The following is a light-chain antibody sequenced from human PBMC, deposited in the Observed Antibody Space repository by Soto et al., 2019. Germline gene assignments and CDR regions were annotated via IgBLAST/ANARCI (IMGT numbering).Light chain of an antibody. V-gene: IGKV1-27*01. CDR3: QKYNSASWT. Sequence: DIQMTQSPSSLSASVGDRVTITCRASQGISNYLDWYQHKPGKVPKLLIYAASTLQAGVPSRFSGSGSGTDFTLTISSLQPEDVATYYCQKYNSASWTFGQGTKLQIK. CDR1: QGISNY. CDR2: AAS. J-gene: IGKJ1*01.